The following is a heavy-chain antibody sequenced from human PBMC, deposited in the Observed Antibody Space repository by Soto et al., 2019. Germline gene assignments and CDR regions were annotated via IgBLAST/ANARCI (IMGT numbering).Heavy chain of an antibody. J-gene: IGHJ4*02. CDR2: VYWNDER. CDR3: AHYDSSGYFSHFDS. D-gene: IGHD3-22*01. V-gene: IGHV2-5*01. Sequence: QIAFQESGPTVVKPTQTLTLTCTFSGFSPTTTGVGVGWIRHAPGNALEWLAMVYWNDERRYSPSLKSRLTITQDTSKNQVVLTMTYMDPVDTATYFCAHYDSSGYFSHFDSWGQGTLVTVSS. CDR1: GFSPTTTGVG.